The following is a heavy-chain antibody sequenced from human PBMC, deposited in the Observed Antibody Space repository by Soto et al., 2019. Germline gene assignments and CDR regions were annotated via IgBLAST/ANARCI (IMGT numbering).Heavy chain of an antibody. D-gene: IGHD3-3*01. CDR2: IFSNDEK. Sequence: QVTLKESGPVLVKPTEPLTLTCTVSGFSLSNARMGVSWIRQPPGKALEWLAHIFSNDEKSYRTSLKSRLTNPKDTSKTQVVLTMDNMDPVDKATYYRARIRHNSDFWSGSRFDHWGQGTLVPVSS. J-gene: IGHJ4*02. CDR3: ARIRHNSDFWSGSRFDH. V-gene: IGHV2-26*01. CDR1: GFSLSNARMG.